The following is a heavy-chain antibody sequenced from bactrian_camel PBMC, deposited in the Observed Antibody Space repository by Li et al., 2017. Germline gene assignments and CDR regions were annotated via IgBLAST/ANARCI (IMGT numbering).Heavy chain of an antibody. D-gene: IGHD4*01. CDR2: IWSGGQNT. J-gene: IGHJ6*01. Sequence: VQLVESGGGSAQAGGSLKLSCAASEYTYSTRYMAWFRQAPGKEREGVATIWSGGQNTYYADSVKGRFTISQDDANNTVYLQMNSLKPEDTAMYYCAAMSYGQSPSCLSPAQRYGFWGQGTQVTVS. V-gene: IGHV3S40*01. CDR3: AAMSYGQSPSCLSPAQRYGF. CDR1: EYTYSTRY.